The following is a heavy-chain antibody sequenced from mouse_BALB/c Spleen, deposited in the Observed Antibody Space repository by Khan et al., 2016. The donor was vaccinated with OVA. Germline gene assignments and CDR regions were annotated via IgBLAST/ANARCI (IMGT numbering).Heavy chain of an antibody. CDR3: ATAYFYGYYLDY. D-gene: IGHD1-1*01. CDR2: ISGDSNTI. V-gene: IGHV5-17*02. J-gene: IGHJ2*01. CDR1: GFTFNSFG. Sequence: DVQLVESGGGLVQPGRSQKLSCAASGFTFNSFGMHWVRQAPEKGREWVAYISGDSNTIYYADTVKGRFTSTRDKPKNTGLLLMTCLMSNDTAKDDSATAYFYGYYLDYWGPGTTRTVS.